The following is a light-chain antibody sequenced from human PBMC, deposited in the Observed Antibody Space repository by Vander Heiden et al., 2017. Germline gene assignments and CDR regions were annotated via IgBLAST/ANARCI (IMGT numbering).Light chain of an antibody. J-gene: IGKJ4*01. CDR2: GAS. V-gene: IGKV3-20*01. Sequence: IVLTQPPGPLSLSPGERATLSCRASQSISSDLAWYQQKPGQAPRLLIYGASSRPTGIPDRFSGSGSGTDFTLTISRLEPEDFAVYYCQQYGSSLLTFGEGTKVEIK. CDR1: QSISSD. CDR3: QQYGSSLLT.